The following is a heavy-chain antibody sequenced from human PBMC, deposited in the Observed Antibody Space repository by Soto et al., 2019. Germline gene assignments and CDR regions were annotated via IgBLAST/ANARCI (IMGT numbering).Heavy chain of an antibody. V-gene: IGHV3-30*18. Sequence: GGSLRLSCAASGFTFSSYGMHWVRQAPGKGLEWVAVISYDGSNKYYADSVKGRFTISRDNSKDTLYLQMNSLRAEDTAVYYCAKDRAQQLDYWGQGNLVTVYS. D-gene: IGHD6-13*01. J-gene: IGHJ4*02. CDR3: AKDRAQQLDY. CDR1: GFTFSSYG. CDR2: ISYDGSNK.